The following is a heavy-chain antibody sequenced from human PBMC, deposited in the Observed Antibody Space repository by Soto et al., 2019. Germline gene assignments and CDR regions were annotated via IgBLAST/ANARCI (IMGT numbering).Heavy chain of an antibody. Sequence: QVQLVQSGAEVKKPGSSVKVSCKASGGTFSSYAISWVRQAPGQGLEWMGGIIPIFGTANYAQKFQGRVTITADESTSTAYMELSSLRSEDTAVYYCGRAVDYYDSSGYYYFGYWGQGTLVTVSS. V-gene: IGHV1-69*01. J-gene: IGHJ4*02. CDR2: IIPIFGTA. CDR1: GGTFSSYA. CDR3: GRAVDYYDSSGYYYFGY. D-gene: IGHD3-22*01.